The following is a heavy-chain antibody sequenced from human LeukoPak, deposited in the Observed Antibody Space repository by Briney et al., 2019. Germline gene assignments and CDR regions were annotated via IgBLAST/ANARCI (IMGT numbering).Heavy chain of an antibody. CDR2: IYSGGST. J-gene: IGHJ4*02. CDR1: GFTVSSNY. V-gene: IGHV3-53*01. Sequence: GGSLRLSCAASGFTVSSNYMSWVRQAPGKGLEWVSVIYSGGSTYYADSVKGRFTISRDNSKNTLYLQMNSLRAEDTAVYYCARSPLWFGPNFDYWGQGTLVTVS. D-gene: IGHD3-10*01. CDR3: ARSPLWFGPNFDY.